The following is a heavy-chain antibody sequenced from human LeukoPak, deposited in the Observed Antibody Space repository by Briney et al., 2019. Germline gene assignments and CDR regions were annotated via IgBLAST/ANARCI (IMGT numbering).Heavy chain of an antibody. J-gene: IGHJ5*02. D-gene: IGHD6-6*01. CDR2: IYTSGST. Sequence: SETLSLTCTVSGGSISSYYWSWIRQPAGKGLEWIGRIYTSGSTNYNPSLKSRVTMSVDTSKNQFSLKLSSVTAADTAVYYCARARIAARLGDWFDPWGQGTLVTVSS. CDR1: GGSISSYY. CDR3: ARARIAARLGDWFDP. V-gene: IGHV4-4*07.